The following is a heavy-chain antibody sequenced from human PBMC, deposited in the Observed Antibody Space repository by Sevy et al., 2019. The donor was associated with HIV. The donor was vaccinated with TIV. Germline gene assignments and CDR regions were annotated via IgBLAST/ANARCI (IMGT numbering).Heavy chain of an antibody. V-gene: IGHV3-15*01. Sequence: GGSLRLSCAVSGFTFSNAWMNWVRQAPGTGLQWVGLIKGKIDGETTDYVAPVKGRFTISRDDSTNTLYLQMNSLKTEDTGVYYCATSPGYYDSAPFDYWGPGTLVTVSS. J-gene: IGHJ4*02. CDR2: IKGKIDGETT. CDR3: ATSPGYYDSAPFDY. CDR1: GFTFSNAW. D-gene: IGHD3-22*01.